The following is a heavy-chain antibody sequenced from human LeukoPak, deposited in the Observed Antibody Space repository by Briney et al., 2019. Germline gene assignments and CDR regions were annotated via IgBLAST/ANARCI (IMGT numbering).Heavy chain of an antibody. CDR2: ISWDGGST. Sequence: GGSLRLSCAASGFTFDDYAMHWFRRAPGKELEWGFLISWDGGSTYYADSVKGRFTISRDNSKNSLYLQLNSLRAEDTALYYCAKDNEARFLEWLDVWGKGTTVTVSS. V-gene: IGHV3-43D*03. D-gene: IGHD3-3*01. J-gene: IGHJ6*04. CDR1: GFTFDDYA. CDR3: AKDNEARFLEWLDV.